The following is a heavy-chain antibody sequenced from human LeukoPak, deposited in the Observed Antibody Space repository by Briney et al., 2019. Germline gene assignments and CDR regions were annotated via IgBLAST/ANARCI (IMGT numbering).Heavy chain of an antibody. D-gene: IGHD5-12*01. Sequence: PSETLSLTCTVSGGSISSSSYSWSWIRQPPGKGLEWIGYIYHSGSTYYNPSLKNRVTISVDRSKNQFSLKLSSVTAADTAVYYCARDSGFLKFDYWGQGTLVTVSS. CDR1: GGSISSSSYS. J-gene: IGHJ4*02. CDR3: ARDSGFLKFDY. CDR2: IYHSGST. V-gene: IGHV4-30-2*01.